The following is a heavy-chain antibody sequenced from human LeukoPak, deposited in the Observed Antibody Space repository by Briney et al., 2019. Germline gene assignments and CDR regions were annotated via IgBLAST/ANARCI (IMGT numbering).Heavy chain of an antibody. Sequence: GGSLRLSCTAFRFTFGDYAMSWVRQAPGKGLEWVSFIRSKAYGGTTEYAASVKGRFTISRDDSKSIAYLHMNSLKTEDTAVYYCSSRYSGTRLDYWGQGTLVTVSS. CDR3: SSRYSGTRLDY. J-gene: IGHJ4*02. V-gene: IGHV3-49*04. CDR2: IRSKAYGGTT. D-gene: IGHD1-26*01. CDR1: RFTFGDYA.